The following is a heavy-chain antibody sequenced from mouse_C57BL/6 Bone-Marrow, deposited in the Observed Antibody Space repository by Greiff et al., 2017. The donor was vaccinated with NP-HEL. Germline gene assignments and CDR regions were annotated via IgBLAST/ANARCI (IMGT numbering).Heavy chain of an antibody. CDR2: IDPNSGGT. Sequence: QVQLKESGAELVKPGASVKLSCKASGYTFTSYWMHWVKQRPGRGLEWIGRIDPNSGGTKYNEKFKSKATLTVDKPSSTAYMQLSSLTAEDSAVYYCAREGGTDYYAMDYWGQGTSVTVSS. D-gene: IGHD4-1*01. V-gene: IGHV1-72*01. CDR1: GYTFTSYW. J-gene: IGHJ4*01. CDR3: AREGGTDYYAMDY.